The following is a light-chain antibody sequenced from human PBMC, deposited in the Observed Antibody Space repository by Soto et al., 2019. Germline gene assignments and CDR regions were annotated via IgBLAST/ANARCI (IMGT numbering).Light chain of an antibody. J-gene: IGKJ1*01. Sequence: EIVMTQSPATLPVSPGERATLSCRASQTVSSKLAWYQQKGGQAPRLLIYGASTRATGVPARFSGSGSGTEFTLTISSLQSEDFAVYYCQHYSNWPPETFGQGTKVDIK. CDR3: QHYSNWPPET. CDR1: QTVSSK. CDR2: GAS. V-gene: IGKV3-15*01.